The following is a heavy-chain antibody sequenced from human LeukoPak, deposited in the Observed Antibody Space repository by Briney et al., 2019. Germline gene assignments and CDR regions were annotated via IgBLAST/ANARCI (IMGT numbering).Heavy chain of an antibody. CDR3: ARDTGSSPGDY. CDR2: ISGYNGNT. CDR1: DYTFTTYN. J-gene: IGHJ4*02. V-gene: IGHV1-18*01. D-gene: IGHD1-26*01. Sequence: ASVKVSCKASDYTFTTYNINWVRQAPGQGLEWMGWISGYNGNTNYAQNLQGRVTMTTDTSTSTAYMDLRSLRSDDTAVYYCARDTGSSPGDYWGQGTLVTVSS.